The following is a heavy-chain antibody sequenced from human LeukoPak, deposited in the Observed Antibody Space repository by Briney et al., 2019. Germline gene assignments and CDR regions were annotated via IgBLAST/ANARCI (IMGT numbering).Heavy chain of an antibody. CDR2: IGTAGDT. CDR1: GSTFSRYD. J-gene: IGHJ4*02. V-gene: IGHV3-13*01. D-gene: IGHD6-19*01. Sequence: GGSLRLSCVASGSTFSRYDMHWVRQSTGKGLEWVSGIGTAGDTYYLGSVKGRFTISRENAKNSLYLQVNSLRVGDTAVYYCARSVPGGSGWMGSIEYWGQGTLVTVPS. CDR3: ARSVPGGSGWMGSIEY.